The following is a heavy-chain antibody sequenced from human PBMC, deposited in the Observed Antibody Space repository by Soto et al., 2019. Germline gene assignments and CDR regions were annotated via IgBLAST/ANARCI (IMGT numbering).Heavy chain of an antibody. J-gene: IGHJ5*02. CDR3: AKTHIKLPPGILWFDP. D-gene: IGHD3-10*01. V-gene: IGHV3-23*01. Sequence: GGSLRLSCAASGFTFNSYAMSWVRQAPRKGLEWVSAISASGDRTYYADAVKGRFTISRDNSKNTLYLEMNSLRAEDTALYYCAKTHIKLPPGILWFDPWGQGTLVTVSS. CDR2: ISASGDRT. CDR1: GFTFNSYA.